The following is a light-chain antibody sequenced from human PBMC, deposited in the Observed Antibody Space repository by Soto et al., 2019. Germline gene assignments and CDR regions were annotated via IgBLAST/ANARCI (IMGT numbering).Light chain of an antibody. CDR2: EVT. CDR1: SSDIGRYNY. Sequence: QSALTQPASVSGSPGQSITISCTGTSSDIGRYNYVSWYQQHPGKAPKVIISEVTNRPSGVSDRFSGSKSGNTASLTISGLQAEDEADYSCSSYTGGSTLYVFGTGTQLTVL. V-gene: IGLV2-14*01. J-gene: IGLJ1*01. CDR3: SSYTGGSTLYV.